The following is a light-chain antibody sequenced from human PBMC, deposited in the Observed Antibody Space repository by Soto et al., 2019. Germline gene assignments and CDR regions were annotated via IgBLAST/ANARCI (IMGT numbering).Light chain of an antibody. V-gene: IGKV1-27*01. CDR1: QGIRNF. CDR3: QKYSSVPV. J-gene: IGKJ3*01. Sequence: DLQMTQSPTSLSASVGDRVTITCRASQGIRNFVAWYQQKPGTAPKLLIYAASTLQSGVPSRFSGSGSGTDFTLTINSLQPEDVATYSCQKYSSVPVFGPGTKVEIK. CDR2: AAS.